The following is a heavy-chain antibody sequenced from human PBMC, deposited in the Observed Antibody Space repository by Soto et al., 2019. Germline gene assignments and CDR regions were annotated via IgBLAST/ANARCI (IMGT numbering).Heavy chain of an antibody. V-gene: IGHV1-18*01. CDR3: ARDHRSSSYVLLNAFDI. CDR1: GYTFTSYG. CDR2: ISAYNGNT. D-gene: IGHD6-6*01. Sequence: ASVKVSCKASGYTFTSYGISWVRQAPGQGLEWMGWISAYNGNTNYAQKLQGRVTMTTDTSTSTAYMELRSLRYDDTDVYYCARDHRSSSYVLLNAFDIWGQGTMVTVSS. J-gene: IGHJ3*02.